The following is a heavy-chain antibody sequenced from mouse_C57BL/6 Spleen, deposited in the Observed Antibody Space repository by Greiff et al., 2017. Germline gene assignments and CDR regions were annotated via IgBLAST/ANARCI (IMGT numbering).Heavy chain of an antibody. CDR3: ARTPHGYYWYFDV. Sequence: QVQLKESGAELAKPGASVKLSCKASGYTFTSYWMHWVKQRPGQGLEWIGYINPSSGYTKYNQKFKDKATLTADKSSSTAYMQLSSLTYEDSAVYYCARTPHGYYWYFDVWGTGTTVTVSS. CDR1: GYTFTSYW. J-gene: IGHJ1*03. V-gene: IGHV1-7*01. D-gene: IGHD2-2*01. CDR2: INPSSGYT.